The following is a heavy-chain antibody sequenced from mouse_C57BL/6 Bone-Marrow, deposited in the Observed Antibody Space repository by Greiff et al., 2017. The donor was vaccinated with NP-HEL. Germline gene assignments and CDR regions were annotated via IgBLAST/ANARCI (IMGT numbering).Heavy chain of an antibody. V-gene: IGHV5-16*01. Sequence: EVQRVESEGGLVQPGSSMKLSCTASGFTFSDYYMAWVRQVPEKGLEWVANINYDGSSTYYLDSLKSRFIISRDNAKNILYLQMSSLKSEDTATYYCARAMITPYYFDYWGQGTTLTVSS. J-gene: IGHJ2*01. CDR3: ARAMITPYYFDY. CDR1: GFTFSDYY. CDR2: INYDGSST. D-gene: IGHD2-4*01.